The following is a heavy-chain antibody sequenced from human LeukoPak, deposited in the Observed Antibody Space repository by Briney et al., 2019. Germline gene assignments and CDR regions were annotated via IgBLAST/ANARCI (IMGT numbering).Heavy chain of an antibody. J-gene: IGHJ4*02. CDR2: IISISSYI. V-gene: IGHV3-21*01. Sequence: GGSLRLSCAASGFTFSSYSMNWVRQAPGKGLEWVSSIISISSYIYYADSVKGRFTISRDNAKNSLYMQMNSQRAEETAVYFCARSPRSMVRGVITHDYWGQGTLVTVSS. CDR3: ARSPRSMVRGVITHDY. D-gene: IGHD3-10*01. CDR1: GFTFSSYS.